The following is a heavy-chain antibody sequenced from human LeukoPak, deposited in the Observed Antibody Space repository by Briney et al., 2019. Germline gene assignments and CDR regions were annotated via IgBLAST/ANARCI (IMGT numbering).Heavy chain of an antibody. D-gene: IGHD3-22*01. CDR1: GFTFSSYG. Sequence: GGSLRLSCAASGFTFSSYGMHWVRQAPGKGLEWVAFIRFDGSNKYYADSVKGRFTISRDNSKNTLYLQMNSLRAEDTAVYYCAKDFSVYYYDSRVLDHWGQGTLVTVSS. CDR2: IRFDGSNK. V-gene: IGHV3-30*02. J-gene: IGHJ4*02. CDR3: AKDFSVYYYDSRVLDH.